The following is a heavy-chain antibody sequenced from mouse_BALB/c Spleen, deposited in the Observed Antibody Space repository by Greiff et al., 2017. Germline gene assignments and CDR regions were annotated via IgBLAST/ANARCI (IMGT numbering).Heavy chain of an antibody. D-gene: IGHD1-1*01. CDR2: ISYSGST. Sequence: DVQLQESGPGLVKPSQSLSITCTVTGYSITSDYAWNWIRQFPGNKLEWMGYISYSGSTSYNPSLKSRISITRDTSKNQFFLQLNSVTTEDTATYYCARGVRYYYGSSYYAMDYWGQGTSVTGSS. V-gene: IGHV3-2*02. J-gene: IGHJ4*01. CDR3: ARGVRYYYGSSYYAMDY. CDR1: GYSITSDYA.